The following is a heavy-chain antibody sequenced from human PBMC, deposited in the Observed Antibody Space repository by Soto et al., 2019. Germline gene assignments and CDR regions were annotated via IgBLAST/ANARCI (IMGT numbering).Heavy chain of an antibody. D-gene: IGHD2-21*02. V-gene: IGHV1-46*01. CDR2: VNPSGGHT. CDR1: GDTFTDYY. J-gene: IGHJ4*02. Sequence: QVQLMQSGAEVKKPGASVKVSCKASGDTFTDYYIHWVRQAPGQGLEWMGTVNPSGGHTTYAQHFLGRVTMTRDTSTSTRYRELTSLTSDDTAIYYCARGGHVVVVTAALDYWGQGTLVTVSS. CDR3: ARGGHVVVVTAALDY.